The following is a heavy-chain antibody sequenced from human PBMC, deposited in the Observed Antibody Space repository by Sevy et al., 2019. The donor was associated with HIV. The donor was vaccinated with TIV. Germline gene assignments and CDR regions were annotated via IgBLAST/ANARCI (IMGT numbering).Heavy chain of an antibody. CDR2: INSDGSST. D-gene: IGHD1-26*01. Sequence: GGSLRLSCAASGFTFSHYWMHWVRQAPGKGLVRVSRINSDGSSTNYADSVKGRFIISRDNAKNTLYLQMNSLRADDTAVLYCARDRVVGATAAFDIWGQGTMVTVSS. J-gene: IGHJ3*02. V-gene: IGHV3-74*01. CDR1: GFTFSHYW. CDR3: ARDRVVGATAAFDI.